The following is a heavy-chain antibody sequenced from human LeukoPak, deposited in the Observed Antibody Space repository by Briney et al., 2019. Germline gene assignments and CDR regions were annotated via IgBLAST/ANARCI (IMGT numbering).Heavy chain of an antibody. CDR3: AKIGRGIAAAGYFDY. V-gene: IGHV3-23*01. Sequence: PGGSLRLSCAASGFTFNSYAMSWARQAPGKGLEWVSAISGSGGSTYYADSVKGRFTISRDNSKNTLYLQMNSLRAEDTAVYYCAKIGRGIAAAGYFDYWGQGTLVTVSS. J-gene: IGHJ4*02. D-gene: IGHD6-13*01. CDR1: GFTFNSYA. CDR2: ISGSGGST.